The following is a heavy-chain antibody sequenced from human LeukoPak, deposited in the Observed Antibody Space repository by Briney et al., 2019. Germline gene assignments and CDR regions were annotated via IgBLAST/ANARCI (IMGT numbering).Heavy chain of an antibody. V-gene: IGHV3-9*01. CDR3: AKAPPDFWSGFDP. D-gene: IGHD3-3*01. Sequence: GRSLRLSCAASGFTFDDYAMHWVRQAPGKGLEWVSGISWNSGSIGYADSVKGRFTISRDNAENSLYLQMNSLRAEDTALYYCAKAPPDFWSGFDPWGQGTLVTVSS. CDR2: ISWNSGSI. CDR1: GFTFDDYA. J-gene: IGHJ5*02.